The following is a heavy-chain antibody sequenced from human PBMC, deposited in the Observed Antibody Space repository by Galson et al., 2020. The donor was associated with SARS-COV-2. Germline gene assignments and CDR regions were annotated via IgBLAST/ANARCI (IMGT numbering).Heavy chain of an antibody. CDR2: ISWNSGSI. CDR3: AKDMDVFGYYDSSGYSDAFDI. D-gene: IGHD3-22*01. V-gene: IGHV3-9*01. J-gene: IGHJ3*02. CDR1: GFTFDDYA. Sequence: SLKISCAASGFTFDDYAMHWVRQAPGKGLEWVSGISWNSGSIGYADSVKGRFTISRDNAKNSLYLQMNSLRAEDTALYYCAKDMDVFGYYDSSGYSDAFDIWGQGTMVTVSS.